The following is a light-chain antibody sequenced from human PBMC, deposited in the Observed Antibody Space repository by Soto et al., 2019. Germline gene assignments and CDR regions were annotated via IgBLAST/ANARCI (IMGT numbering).Light chain of an antibody. CDR1: QSISSS. J-gene: IGKJ1*01. CDR3: QQYNSYWT. V-gene: IGKV1-5*03. Sequence: DIQMTQSPSTLSASVGDRVPITCRASQSISSSLAWYQQKPGKAPKLLIYKASSVESGVPSRFSGSGSGTECTLTISSVHPDDFATYYCQQYNSYWTFGQGTKVEIK. CDR2: KAS.